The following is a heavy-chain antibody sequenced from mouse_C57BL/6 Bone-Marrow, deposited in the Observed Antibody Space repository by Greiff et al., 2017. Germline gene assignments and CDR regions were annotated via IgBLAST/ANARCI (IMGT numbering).Heavy chain of an antibody. D-gene: IGHD1-1*01. CDR3: ASGSDYSGSIYFDY. CDR1: GYTFTSYW. CDR2: IDPSNSYT. V-gene: IGHV1-50*01. J-gene: IGHJ2*01. Sequence: VQLQQPGAELVKPGASVKLSCKASGYTFTSYWMQWVKQRPGQGLEWIGEIDPSNSYTNYNQKFKGKAPLTADTSSSTAYMQLSSLTSEDSAVYYCASGSDYSGSIYFDYWGQGTTLTDSS.